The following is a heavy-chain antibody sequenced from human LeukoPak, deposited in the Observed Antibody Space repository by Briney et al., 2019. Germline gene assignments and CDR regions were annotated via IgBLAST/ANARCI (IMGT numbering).Heavy chain of an antibody. CDR3: ARGLGTYYFDY. CDR2: ISSSSSTI. J-gene: IGHJ4*02. D-gene: IGHD7-27*01. Sequence: GGSLRLSCAASGFTFSSYGMNWVRQAPGKGLEWVSYISSSSSTIYYADSVKGRFTISRDNAKNSLYLQMNSLKAEDTAVYYCARGLGTYYFDYWGQGTLVTVSS. V-gene: IGHV3-48*01. CDR1: GFTFSSYG.